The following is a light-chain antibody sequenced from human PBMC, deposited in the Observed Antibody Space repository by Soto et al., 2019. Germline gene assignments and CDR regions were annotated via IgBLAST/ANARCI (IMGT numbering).Light chain of an antibody. J-gene: IGLJ1*01. CDR3: SSYAGTAYV. Sequence: QSVLTQPPSASGSPGQSVTISCTGTSSDVGGYNYVSWSQQHPGKVPKLMIYEVTKRPSGVPDRFSGSKSGNTASLTVSGLQTEDEADYYCSSYAGTAYVFGTGTKVTVL. V-gene: IGLV2-8*01. CDR2: EVT. CDR1: SSDVGGYNY.